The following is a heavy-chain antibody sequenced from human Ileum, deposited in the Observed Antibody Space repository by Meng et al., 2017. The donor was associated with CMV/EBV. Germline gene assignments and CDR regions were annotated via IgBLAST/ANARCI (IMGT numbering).Heavy chain of an antibody. Sequence: GESLKISCAASGFTFYNYGMHWVRQAAGKGLEWVAVISYDGNNKYYADSVKGRFTISRDNSKNTLYLQMNSLRAEDTAVYYCAKDRGGYYDFWSGYYSYYYYGMDVWGQGTTVTVSS. V-gene: IGHV3-30*19. J-gene: IGHJ6*02. CDR1: GFTFYNYG. CDR2: ISYDGNNK. D-gene: IGHD3-3*01. CDR3: AKDRGGYYDFWSGYYSYYYYGMDV.